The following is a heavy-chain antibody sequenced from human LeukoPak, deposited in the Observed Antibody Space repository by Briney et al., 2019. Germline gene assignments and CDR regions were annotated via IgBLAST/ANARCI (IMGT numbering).Heavy chain of an antibody. Sequence: GGSLRLSCAASGFTFSDYSMSWVRQAPGKGLEWVGRVKSKADDGTTDYAAPVQGRFTISRDDSKNTLSLQMNSLKTEDTAVYYCATEGGSGSYYGDDAFDMWGQGTMVTVSS. J-gene: IGHJ3*02. CDR3: ATEGGSGSYYGDDAFDM. V-gene: IGHV3-15*01. CDR2: VKSKADDGTT. D-gene: IGHD3-10*01. CDR1: GFTFSDYS.